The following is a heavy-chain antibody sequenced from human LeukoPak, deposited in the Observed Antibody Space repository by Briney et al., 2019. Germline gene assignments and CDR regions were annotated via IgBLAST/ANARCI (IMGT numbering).Heavy chain of an antibody. CDR1: GYTFTGNY. CDR2: INPDSGDT. J-gene: IGHJ4*02. D-gene: IGHD5-24*01. CDR3: ARDLRRGWSRDGYIPFDS. Sequence: GASVKVSCKTSGYTFTGNYIHWLRQAPGQGLEWMGWINPDSGDTSYAQKFQGRVTITRDTSISTAYMELNSLRSDDTAVYYCARDLRRGWSRDGYIPFDSWGQGTLVTVSS. V-gene: IGHV1-2*02.